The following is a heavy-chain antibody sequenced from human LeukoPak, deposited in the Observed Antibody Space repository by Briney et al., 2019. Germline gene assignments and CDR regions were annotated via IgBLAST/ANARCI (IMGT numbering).Heavy chain of an antibody. J-gene: IGHJ4*02. V-gene: IGHV1-2*06. CDR2: INPNSGGT. Sequence: ASVKVSCKASGYTFTGYYMHWVRQAPGQGLEWMGRINPNSGGTNYAQKFQGRVTMTRDTSISTAYMELSRLRSDDTAVYYCARAILGYCSGGSCYSPDYWGQGTLVTVSS. D-gene: IGHD2-15*01. CDR1: GYTFTGYY. CDR3: ARAILGYCSGGSCYSPDY.